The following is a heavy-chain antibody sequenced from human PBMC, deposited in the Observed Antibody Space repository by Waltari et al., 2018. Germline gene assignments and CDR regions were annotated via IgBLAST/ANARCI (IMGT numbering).Heavy chain of an antibody. CDR2: FNPNRGGT. Sequence: QVQLVQSGAEVKKPGASVKIACKASGYMFTNYYMYWVRQATGQGLEWMGWFNPNRGGTNHAQKFKGRVTMTRDTSISTAYMELTRLRSDDTAVYFCARRKGYCTSSTCPPVQGYFGYWGQGTLVTVSS. J-gene: IGHJ4*02. D-gene: IGHD2-2*01. V-gene: IGHV1-2*02. CDR3: ARRKGYCTSSTCPPVQGYFGY. CDR1: GYMFTNYY.